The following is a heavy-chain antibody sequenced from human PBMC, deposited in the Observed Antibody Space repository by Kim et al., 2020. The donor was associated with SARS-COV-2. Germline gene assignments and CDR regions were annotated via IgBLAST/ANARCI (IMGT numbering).Heavy chain of an antibody. D-gene: IGHD6-13*01. Sequence: YPDPVQGRLTISRENAKNSLYLQMNSLRAGDTAVYYCARGGSSWLDAFDIWGQGTMVTVSS. J-gene: IGHJ3*02. CDR3: ARGGSSWLDAFDI. V-gene: IGHV3-13*01.